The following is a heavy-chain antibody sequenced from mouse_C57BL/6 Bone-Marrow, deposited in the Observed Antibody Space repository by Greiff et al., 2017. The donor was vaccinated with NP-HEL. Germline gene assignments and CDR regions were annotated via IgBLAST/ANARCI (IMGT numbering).Heavy chain of an antibody. Sequence: VQLQQPGAELVRPGASVKLSCKASGYTFTDYYINWVKQRPGQGLEWIARIYPGSGNTYYNEKFKGKATLTDEKSSSTAYMQLSSLTSADSAVYYCARDDYDYAMDDWGKGTSVTVSS. CDR3: ARDDYDYAMDD. J-gene: IGHJ4*01. D-gene: IGHD2-4*01. CDR2: IYPGSGNT. V-gene: IGHV1-76*01. CDR1: GYTFTDYY.